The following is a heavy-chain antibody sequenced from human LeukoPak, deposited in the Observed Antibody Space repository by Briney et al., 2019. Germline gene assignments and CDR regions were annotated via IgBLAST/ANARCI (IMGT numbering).Heavy chain of an antibody. J-gene: IGHJ4*02. V-gene: IGHV4-59*05. CDR2: IYYSGST. D-gene: IGHD2-21*01. CDR3: ARHGGRVINILFDY. CDR1: GGSISSYY. Sequence: SETLSLTCTVSGGSISSYYWSWIRQPPGKGLEWIASIYYSGSTYYNPSLKSRVTISVDTSKNQFSLNLSSVTAADTAVYYCARHGGRVINILFDYWGQGTLVTVSS.